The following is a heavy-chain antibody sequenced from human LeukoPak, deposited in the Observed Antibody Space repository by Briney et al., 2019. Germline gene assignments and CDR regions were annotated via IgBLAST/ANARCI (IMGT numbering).Heavy chain of an antibody. V-gene: IGHV1-2*02. CDR3: AREHKKWNYTWGWVY. J-gene: IGHJ4*02. CDR2: INPSVGDT. D-gene: IGHD1-7*01. CDR1: GYTFSDYY. Sequence: ASVKVSCKASGYTFSDYYTHWVRQAPGQGLEWMGWINPSVGDTIYAQRFQGRVTMTRDTSIRTAYMELSSLTSDDTAVYYCAREHKKWNYTWGWVYWGQGTVVSVSS.